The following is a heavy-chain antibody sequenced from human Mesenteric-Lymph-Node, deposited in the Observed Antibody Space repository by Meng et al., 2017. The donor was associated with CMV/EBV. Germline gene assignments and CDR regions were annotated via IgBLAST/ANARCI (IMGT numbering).Heavy chain of an antibody. CDR3: AKDHVWGALDV. J-gene: IGHJ6*02. V-gene: IGHV3-21*06. CDR1: GFTFSSYS. D-gene: IGHD3-16*01. CDR2: ISSSSSYI. Sequence: GGSLRLSCAASGFTFSSYSMNWVRQAPGKGLEWVSSISSSSSYIYYADSVKGRFTVSRDNAWNSLYLQMNSLRAEDTALYYCAKDHVWGALDVWGQGTTVTVSS.